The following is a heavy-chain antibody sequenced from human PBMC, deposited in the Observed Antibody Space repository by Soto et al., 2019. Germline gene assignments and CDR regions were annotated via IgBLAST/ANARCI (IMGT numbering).Heavy chain of an antibody. CDR1: GFTFSSYG. D-gene: IGHD2-2*01. V-gene: IGHV3-30*18. CDR3: ANLLLGYCSSTSCWGDYYYGMDV. Sequence: PGGSLRLSCAASGFTFSSYGMHWVRQAPGKGLEWVAVISYDGSNKYYADSVKGRFTISRDNSKNTLYLQMNSLRAEDTAVYYCANLLLGYCSSTSCWGDYYYGMDVWGQGTTVTVSS. CDR2: ISYDGSNK. J-gene: IGHJ6*02.